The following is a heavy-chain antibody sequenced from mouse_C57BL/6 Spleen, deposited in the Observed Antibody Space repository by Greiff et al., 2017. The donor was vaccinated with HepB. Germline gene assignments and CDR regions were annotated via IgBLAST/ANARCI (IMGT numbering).Heavy chain of an antibody. D-gene: IGHD2-2*01. Sequence: VQLQQSGPELVKPGASVKISCKASGYAFSSSWMNWVKQRPGKGLEWIGRIYPGDGDTKYNGKFKGKATLTADKSSSTAYMQLSSLTSEDSAVYFFARDMVTTRYFDVWGTGTTVTVSS. CDR2: IYPGDGDT. V-gene: IGHV1-82*01. CDR3: ARDMVTTRYFDV. J-gene: IGHJ1*03. CDR1: GYAFSSSW.